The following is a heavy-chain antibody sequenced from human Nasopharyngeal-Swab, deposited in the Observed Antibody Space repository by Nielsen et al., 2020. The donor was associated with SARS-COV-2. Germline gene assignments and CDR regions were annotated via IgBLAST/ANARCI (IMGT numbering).Heavy chain of an antibody. D-gene: IGHD2-2*01. Sequence: VGQAPGRGLVWVSAISGSGGSTYYADSVKGRFTISRDNSKNTLYLQMNSLRAEDTAVYYCAKVARDIVVVPAAMKAYYYYGMDVWGQGTTVTVSS. J-gene: IGHJ6*02. V-gene: IGHV3-23*01. CDR3: AKVARDIVVVPAAMKAYYYYGMDV. CDR2: ISGSGGST.